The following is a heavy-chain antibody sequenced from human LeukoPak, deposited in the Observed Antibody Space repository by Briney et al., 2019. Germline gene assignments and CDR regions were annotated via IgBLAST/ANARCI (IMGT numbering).Heavy chain of an antibody. D-gene: IGHD6-19*01. CDR2: FSCYKGDT. V-gene: IGHV1-18*01. J-gene: IGHJ4*02. Sequence: ASVKVSCTPSGSTFTHHGTSWVRKAPGQGLEWMGWFSCYKGDTHYAQKFRGRVSMTTVTSTTTAYMELRSVISDDTTLYYCARGPTNTSGRYAYFDYWGQGTLVTVSS. CDR1: GSTFTHHG. CDR3: ARGPTNTSGRYAYFDY.